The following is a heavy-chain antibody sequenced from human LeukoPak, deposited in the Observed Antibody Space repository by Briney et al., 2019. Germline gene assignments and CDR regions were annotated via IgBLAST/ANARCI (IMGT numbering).Heavy chain of an antibody. Sequence: PSETLSRTCSVSGGSINNYYWSWIRQPPRKGLEWIGFIYYSGSTNYNPSLKSRVTISVDTSKNQFSLKLSSVTAADTAVYYCARTYSSSWPYYGMDVWGQGTTVTVSS. CDR2: IYYSGST. CDR3: ARTYSSSWPYYGMDV. D-gene: IGHD6-13*01. J-gene: IGHJ6*02. CDR1: GGSINNYY. V-gene: IGHV4-59*01.